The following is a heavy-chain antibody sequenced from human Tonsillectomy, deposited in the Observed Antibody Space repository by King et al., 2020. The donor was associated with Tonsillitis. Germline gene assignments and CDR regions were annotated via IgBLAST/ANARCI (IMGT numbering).Heavy chain of an antibody. V-gene: IGHV3-21*01. CDR1: GFTFSSYS. Sequence: VQLVESGGGLVRPGGSLKLSCAASGFTFSSYSMNWVRQAPGKGLEWVSSISSNSNYIYYADSVKGRFTISRDHAKNSLSLQMNSLTAEDTAVYYCARANRASSVYGMDVWGQGTTVTVSS. CDR2: ISSNSNYI. CDR3: ARANRASSVYGMDV. J-gene: IGHJ6*02. D-gene: IGHD1-14*01.